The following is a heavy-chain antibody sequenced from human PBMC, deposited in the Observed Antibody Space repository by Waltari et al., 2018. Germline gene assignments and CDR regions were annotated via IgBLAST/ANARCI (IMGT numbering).Heavy chain of an antibody. CDR3: AKDYCSSTSCWGPYYYYMDV. CDR2: ISYDGSTK. J-gene: IGHJ6*03. D-gene: IGHD2-2*01. CDR1: GFTFSSYG. Sequence: QVQLVESGGGVVQPGRSLRLSCAASGFTFSSYGMHWVRQAPGKGLEWVAVISYDGSTKYYADSVKGRFTISRDNSKNTLYLQMNSLRAEDTAVYYCAKDYCSSTSCWGPYYYYMDVWGKGTTVTISS. V-gene: IGHV3-30*18.